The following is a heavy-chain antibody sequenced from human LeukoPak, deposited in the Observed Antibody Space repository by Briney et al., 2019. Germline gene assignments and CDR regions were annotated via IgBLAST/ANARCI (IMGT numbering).Heavy chain of an antibody. J-gene: IGHJ4*02. CDR1: GFTFSSYA. V-gene: IGHV3-30-3*01. CDR3: AREGRDGYNWYY. Sequence: AGGSLRLSCAASGFTFSSYAMHWVRQAPGKGLEGVAVISYDGSNKYYADSVKGRFTISRDNSKNTLYLQMNSLRAEDTAVYYCAREGRDGYNWYYWGQGTLVTVSS. D-gene: IGHD5-24*01. CDR2: ISYDGSNK.